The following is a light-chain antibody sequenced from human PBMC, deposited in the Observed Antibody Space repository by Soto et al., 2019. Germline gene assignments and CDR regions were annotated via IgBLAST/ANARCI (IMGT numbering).Light chain of an antibody. Sequence: ETGLTQSPGTLSLSPGERATLSCRASQSVSSNYLAWYQHISGQAPRLLIYGASTRATGIPDRFSGSGSGTDFTLTISRLEPEDFGVYYCQQFDRSLPSWTFGQGTKVE. V-gene: IGKV3-20*01. CDR1: QSVSSNY. J-gene: IGKJ1*01. CDR2: GAS. CDR3: QQFDRSLPSWT.